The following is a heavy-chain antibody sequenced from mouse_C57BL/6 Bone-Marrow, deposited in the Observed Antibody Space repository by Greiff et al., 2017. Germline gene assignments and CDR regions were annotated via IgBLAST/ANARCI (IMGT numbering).Heavy chain of an antibody. J-gene: IGHJ2*01. CDR1: GYTFTSYW. CDR2: IDPSDSYT. Sequence: VQLQQPGAELVMPGASVKLSCKASGYTFTSYWMHWVKQRPGQGLEWIGEIDPSDSYTNYNQKFKGKSTLTVDKSSSTAYMQLSSLTSEDSAVYYCARGPIYYYGPWGKGTTLTVSS. D-gene: IGHD1-1*01. CDR3: ARGPIYYYGP. V-gene: IGHV1-69*01.